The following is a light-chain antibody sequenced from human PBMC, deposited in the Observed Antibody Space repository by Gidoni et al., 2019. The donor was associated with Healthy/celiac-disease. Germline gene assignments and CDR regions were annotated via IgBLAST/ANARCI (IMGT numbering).Light chain of an antibody. CDR2: GAS. V-gene: IGKV3-20*01. CDR3: QQYGSSPWT. Sequence: EIVLPQSPGTLSLSPGERATLSCRDSQSVSSSYLDWYQQKPGQSPRLLIYGASSRATGIPDRFSGSGSGTDFTLTISRLEPEDFAVYYCQQYGSSPWTFGQGTKVEIK. CDR1: QSVSSSY. J-gene: IGKJ1*01.